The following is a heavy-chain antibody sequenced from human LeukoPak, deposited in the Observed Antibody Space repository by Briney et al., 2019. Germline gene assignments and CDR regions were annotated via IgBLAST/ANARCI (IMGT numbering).Heavy chain of an antibody. Sequence: GGSLRLSCAASGFTFSGYFMHWVRQAPGKGLEWVAIISSDGNTKYYADSVKGRFTISRGNSRNTLYLQMNSLRAEDTAVYSCARDQGGGTEIWFDSWGRGTLVTVSS. CDR2: ISSDGNTK. J-gene: IGHJ5*01. V-gene: IGHV3-30-3*01. CDR3: ARDQGGGTEIWFDS. CDR1: GFTFSGYF. D-gene: IGHD1-1*01.